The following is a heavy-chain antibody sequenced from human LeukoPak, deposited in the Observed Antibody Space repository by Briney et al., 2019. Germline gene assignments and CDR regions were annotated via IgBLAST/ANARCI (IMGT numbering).Heavy chain of an antibody. D-gene: IGHD6-13*01. V-gene: IGHV1-18*01. CDR3: ARVRIAAANLYYFDY. Sequence: ASVKVSCKASGGTFSSYAISWVRQAPGQGLEWMGWISAYNGNTNYAQKLQGRVTMTTDTSTSTAYMELRSLRSDDTAVYYCARVRIAAANLYYFDYWGQGTLVTVSS. J-gene: IGHJ4*02. CDR1: GGTFSSYA. CDR2: ISAYNGNT.